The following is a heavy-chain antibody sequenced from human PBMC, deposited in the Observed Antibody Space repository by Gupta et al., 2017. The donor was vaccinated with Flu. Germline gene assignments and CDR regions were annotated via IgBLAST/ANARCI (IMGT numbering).Heavy chain of an antibody. D-gene: IGHD3-3*01. CDR2: ITSGGATM. CDR1: GFPFSNYD. V-gene: IGHV3-48*03. CDR3: ARAADVWTGYSFDY. J-gene: IGHJ4*02. Sequence: EVRLVESGGGSVRPGESLRLSCAASGFPFSNYDMNWVRQAPGKGPEWVSYITSGGATMYYPDSVKGRFSISRDNDKDSLYLQMNKLRAEDTAVYYCARAADVWTGYSFDYWGQGTLVTVS.